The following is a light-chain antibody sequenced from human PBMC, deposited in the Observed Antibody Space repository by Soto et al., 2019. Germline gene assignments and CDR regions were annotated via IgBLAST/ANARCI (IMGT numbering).Light chain of an antibody. J-gene: IGKJ2*01. CDR2: AAS. CDR1: QSISSY. CDR3: QQLGT. V-gene: IGKV1-39*01. Sequence: DIPMTQSPSSLSASVGDRVTITCRASQSISSYLNWYQQKPGKAPKLLIYAASSLQSGVPSRFSGSGSGTDFTLTISSLQPEDFATYYCQQLGTFGQGTKLEIK.